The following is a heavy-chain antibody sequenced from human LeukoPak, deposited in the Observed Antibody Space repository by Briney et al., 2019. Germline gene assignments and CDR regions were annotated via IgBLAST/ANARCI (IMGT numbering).Heavy chain of an antibody. D-gene: IGHD2-8*02. V-gene: IGHV3-30*04. J-gene: IGHJ3*02. CDR1: GFTFSSYA. CDR3: ARVGSTGFAFDI. CDR2: ISYDGSNK. Sequence: GGSLRLSCAASGFTFSSYAIHWVRQAPGKGLEWVAVISYDGSNKNYADSVKGRFSISRDNSKNTLYLQMNSLRAEDTAVYYCARVGSTGFAFDIWGQGTMVTVSS.